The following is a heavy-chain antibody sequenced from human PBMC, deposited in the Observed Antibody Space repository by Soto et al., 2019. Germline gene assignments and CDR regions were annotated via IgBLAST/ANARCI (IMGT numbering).Heavy chain of an antibody. J-gene: IGHJ4*02. CDR1: GFTFSSYW. CDR3: AREVYYDFWSGFNTHPYYFDD. Sequence: PGGSLRLSCAASGFTFSSYWMSWVRQAPGKGLEWVAAISDDGSNTYYADSVKGRFTISRDNSKNTLYLQMNSLSNEDTAVHYCAREVYYDFWSGFNTHPYYFDDWGQGTQVTVSS. V-gene: IGHV3-30*03. CDR2: ISDDGSNT. D-gene: IGHD3-3*01.